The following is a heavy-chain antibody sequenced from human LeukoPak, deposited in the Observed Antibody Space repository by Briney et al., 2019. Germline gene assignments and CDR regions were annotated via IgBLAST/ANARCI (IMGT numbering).Heavy chain of an antibody. CDR3: ARGGDTAIDY. CDR1: GGSFSGYY. Sequence: SVTLSLTCAVYGGSFSGYYWSWIRQPPGKGLEWIGEINHSGSTNYNPSLKSRVTISVDTSKNQFSLKLSSVTAADTAVYYCARGGDTAIDYWGQGTLVTVSS. D-gene: IGHD5-18*01. CDR2: INHSGST. V-gene: IGHV4-34*01. J-gene: IGHJ4*02.